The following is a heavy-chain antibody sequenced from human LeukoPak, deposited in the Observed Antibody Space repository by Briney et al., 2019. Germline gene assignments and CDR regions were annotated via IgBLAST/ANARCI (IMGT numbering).Heavy chain of an antibody. J-gene: IGHJ4*02. Sequence: SVKDSCKASGGTFSSYTISWVRQAPGQGLEWMGRIIPILGIANYAQKFQGRVTITADKSTSTAYMELSSLRSEDTAVYYCARDNPRDFWSNFDYWGQGTLVTVSS. CDR2: IIPILGIA. V-gene: IGHV1-69*04. CDR3: ARDNPRDFWSNFDY. D-gene: IGHD3-3*01. CDR1: GGTFSSYT.